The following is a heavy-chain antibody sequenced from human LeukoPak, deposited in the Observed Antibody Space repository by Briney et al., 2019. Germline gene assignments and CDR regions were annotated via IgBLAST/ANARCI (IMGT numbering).Heavy chain of an antibody. CDR1: GGSISSYY. D-gene: IGHD1-26*01. J-gene: IGHJ4*02. Sequence: TETLSLTCTVSGGSISSYYWNWIRQPPGKGLEWIGYGSYSGSTDYNPSLKSRVTISVDTSKNQFSLKLSSVTAADTAVYYCARAYGSYSFDYWGQGTLVTVSS. V-gene: IGHV4-59*01. CDR2: GSYSGST. CDR3: ARAYGSYSFDY.